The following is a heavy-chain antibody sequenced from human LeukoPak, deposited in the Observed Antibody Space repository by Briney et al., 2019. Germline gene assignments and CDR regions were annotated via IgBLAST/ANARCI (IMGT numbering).Heavy chain of an antibody. CDR2: ISYDGTNK. Sequence: SGGSLRLSCAASGFTFSSYPMHWVRQAPGKGLEWVALISYDGTNKYYADSVKGRFTISRDNSKDTLYLQMSSLRAEDTAVYYCARNYDSSGYYYINYWGQGTLVTVSS. D-gene: IGHD3-22*01. CDR3: ARNYDSSGYYYINY. CDR1: GFTFSSYP. J-gene: IGHJ4*02. V-gene: IGHV3-30*04.